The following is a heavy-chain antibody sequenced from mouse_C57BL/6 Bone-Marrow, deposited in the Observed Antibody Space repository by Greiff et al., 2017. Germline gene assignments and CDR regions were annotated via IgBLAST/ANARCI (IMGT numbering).Heavy chain of an antibody. CDR1: GYTFTSYW. V-gene: IGHV1-52*01. J-gene: IGHJ4*01. CDR2: IDPSDSET. CDR3: ATGYYAMDY. Sequence: VQLQQPGAELVRPGSSVKLSCKASGYTFTSYWMHWVKQRPIQGLEWIGNIDPSDSETHYNQKFKDKATLTVDKSSSTAYMQLSSLTSGDSAGYYCATGYYAMDYWGQGTSVTVSS.